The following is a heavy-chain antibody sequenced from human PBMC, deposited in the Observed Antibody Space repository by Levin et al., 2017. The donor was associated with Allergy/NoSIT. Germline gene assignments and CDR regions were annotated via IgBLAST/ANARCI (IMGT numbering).Heavy chain of an antibody. CDR2: LDPEDGER. Sequence: ASVKVSCKVSGYRFTDFYIHWVQQAPGKGLEWMGLLDPEDGERIYAEKFQDRLTITADTSTDTAYMQLSSLRSDDTAVYYCATVTNNPYYYYGLDVWGQGTTVTVSS. J-gene: IGHJ6*02. CDR3: ATVTNNPYYYYGLDV. D-gene: IGHD1-14*01. CDR1: GYRFTDFY. V-gene: IGHV1-69-2*01.